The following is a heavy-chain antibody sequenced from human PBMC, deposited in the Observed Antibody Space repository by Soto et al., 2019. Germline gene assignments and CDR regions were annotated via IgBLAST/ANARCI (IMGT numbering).Heavy chain of an antibody. V-gene: IGHV3-30*18. CDR2: ISYDGSKK. CDR3: AKSYYDFWSGYYGGYYYYGMDV. D-gene: IGHD3-3*01. CDR1: GFTFSNYG. J-gene: IGHJ6*02. Sequence: GGSLRLSCGASGFTFSNYGMHWVRQAPGKGLEWLAVISYDGSKKYYGDSVKGRLTISRDNSKNTVYLQMKSLRAEDTAVYYCAKSYYDFWSGYYGGYYYYGMDVWGQGTTVTAP.